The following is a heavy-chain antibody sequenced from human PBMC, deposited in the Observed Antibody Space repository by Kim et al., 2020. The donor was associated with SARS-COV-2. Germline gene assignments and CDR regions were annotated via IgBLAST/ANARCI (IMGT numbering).Heavy chain of an antibody. J-gene: IGHJ4*02. Sequence: ASVKVSCKTSGYTFTDDNIHWVRQAPGQGLQWLGWINTNNGVSRFVEKFQGRANFSRDTSITTAFLELSDLEPDDTATYFCARGQLVFDAWGRGALVIVS. CDR1: GYTFTDDN. V-gene: IGHV1-2*02. CDR3: ARGQLVFDA. CDR2: INTNNGVS.